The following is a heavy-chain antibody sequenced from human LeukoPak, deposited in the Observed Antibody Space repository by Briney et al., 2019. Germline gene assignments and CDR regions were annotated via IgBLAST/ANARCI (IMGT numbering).Heavy chain of an antibody. CDR1: GFTFSSSW. CDR2: VNTDGSTP. CDR3: ARNRGCYSDY. Sequence: PGGSLRVSCAASGFTFSSSWMHWVRQAPGKGLVWVSRVNTDGSTPTYADSVKGRFTISRDNAKNTLYLQMNSLGAEDTAVYYCARNRGCYSDYWGQGTLVTVSS. V-gene: IGHV3-74*01. J-gene: IGHJ4*02. D-gene: IGHD3-10*01.